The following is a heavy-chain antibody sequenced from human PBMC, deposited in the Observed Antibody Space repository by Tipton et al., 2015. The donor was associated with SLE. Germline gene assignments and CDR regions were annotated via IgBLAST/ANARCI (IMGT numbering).Heavy chain of an antibody. J-gene: IGHJ6*02. Sequence: SLRLSCEGSGFKFDDYAMHWVRQAPGKGLEWVLSINWNSAGIVYADSIKGRFTISRDNAKNSLYLQMNSLRPEDTALYYCVKERYSSAAPLYYYGMDVWGQGTTVTVSS. V-gene: IGHV3-9*01. D-gene: IGHD2-15*01. CDR3: VKERYSSAAPLYYYGMDV. CDR2: INWNSAGI. CDR1: GFKFDDYA.